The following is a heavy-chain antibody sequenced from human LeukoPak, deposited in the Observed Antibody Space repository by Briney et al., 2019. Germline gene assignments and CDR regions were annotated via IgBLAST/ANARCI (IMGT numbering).Heavy chain of an antibody. CDR1: GFTFSSYG. CDR2: ISFDGSNK. CDR3: ARDLSSTAAEDLDY. Sequence: PGGSLRLSCAASGFTFSSYGMHWVRQAPGKGLEWVAVISFDGSNKYYADSVKGRFTISRDNSKNTLYLQMNSLRAEDAAVYYCARDLSSTAAEDLDYWGQGTLVTVSS. J-gene: IGHJ4*02. V-gene: IGHV3-30*19. D-gene: IGHD6-13*01.